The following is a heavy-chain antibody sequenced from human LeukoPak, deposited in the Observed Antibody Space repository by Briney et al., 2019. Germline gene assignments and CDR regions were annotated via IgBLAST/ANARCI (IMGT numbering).Heavy chain of an antibody. CDR1: SGSISSSSPY. J-gene: IGHJ4*02. CDR3: ATGTMTTGGSGSFFDY. V-gene: IGHV4-39*01. Sequence: SETLSLTCSVSSGSISSSSPYWGWIRQPPGKGLEWIGSIYYSGSTYYNPSLKSRVIISVDTPKNQFSLKLSSVTAEDTAVYYCATGTMTTGGSGSFFDYWGQGTLVTVSS. CDR2: IYYSGST. D-gene: IGHD4-17*01.